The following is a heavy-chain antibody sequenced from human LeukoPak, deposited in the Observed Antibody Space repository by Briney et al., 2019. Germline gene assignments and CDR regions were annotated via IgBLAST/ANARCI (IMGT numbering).Heavy chain of an antibody. CDR3: ARGENYYDSSGYYYPFDY. V-gene: IGHV4-59*01. CDR2: IYYSGST. CDR1: GGSISSYY. J-gene: IGHJ4*02. Sequence: PSGTLSLTCTVSGGSISSYYWSWIRQPPGKGLEWIGYIYYSGSTTYNPSLKSRVTISVDTSKNQFSLKLSSVTAADTAVYYCARGENYYDSSGYYYPFDYWGQGTLVTVSS. D-gene: IGHD3-22*01.